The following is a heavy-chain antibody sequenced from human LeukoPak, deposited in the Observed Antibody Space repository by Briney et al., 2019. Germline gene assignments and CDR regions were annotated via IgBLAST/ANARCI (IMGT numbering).Heavy chain of an antibody. CDR1: GFTSSSYW. Sequence: GGSLRLSCAASGFTSSSYWMSWVRQAPGKGLEWVANIKQDGSEKYYVDSVKGRFTISRDNAKNSLYLQMNSLRAEDTAVYYCAREVVPAAMGGPLDYWGQGTLVTFSS. CDR3: AREVVPAAMGGPLDY. CDR2: IKQDGSEK. J-gene: IGHJ4*02. V-gene: IGHV3-7*01. D-gene: IGHD2-2*01.